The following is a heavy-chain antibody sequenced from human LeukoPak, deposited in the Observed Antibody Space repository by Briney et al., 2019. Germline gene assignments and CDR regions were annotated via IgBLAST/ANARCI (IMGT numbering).Heavy chain of an antibody. CDR1: GYTFTSYG. D-gene: IGHD3-10*01. CDR3: AREVLVTMVRGVSTAGYYYGMDV. J-gene: IGHJ6*02. CDR2: ISAYNGNT. Sequence: GASVTVSFKASGYTFTSYGISWVRQAPGQGLEWMGWISAYNGNTNYAQKLQGRVSMTTDTYTSTAYMELRRQRSDDTAVYYCAREVLVTMVRGVSTAGYYYGMDVWGQGTTVTVSS. V-gene: IGHV1-18*01.